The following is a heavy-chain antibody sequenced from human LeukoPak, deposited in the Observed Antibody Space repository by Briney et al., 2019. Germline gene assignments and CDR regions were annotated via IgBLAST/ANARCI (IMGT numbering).Heavy chain of an antibody. V-gene: IGHV1-46*01. CDR3: ARDLRGIVVVVAATRGYGAFDI. J-gene: IGHJ3*02. D-gene: IGHD2-15*01. CDR1: GYTFTSYY. CDR2: INPSGGST. Sequence: GASVKVSCKASGYTFTSYYMHWVRPAPGQGLEWMGIINPSGGSTSYAQKFQGRVTMTRDTSTSTVYMELSSLRSEDTAVYYCARDLRGIVVVVAATRGYGAFDIWGQGTMVTVSS.